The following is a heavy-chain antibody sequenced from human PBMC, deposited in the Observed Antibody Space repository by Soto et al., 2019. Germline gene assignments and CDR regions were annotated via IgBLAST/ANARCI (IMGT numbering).Heavy chain of an antibody. Sequence: PSETLSLTCTVSGGSISTYYWSWIRQPPGKGLEWIGYIYYSGSTNYNPSLKSRVTISVDTSKNQFSLKVSSVTAADTAVYYCARKHSSSSWDYWGLGTLVTVSS. CDR3: ARKHSSSSWDY. J-gene: IGHJ4*02. CDR1: GGSISTYY. CDR2: IYYSGST. V-gene: IGHV4-59*08. D-gene: IGHD6-6*01.